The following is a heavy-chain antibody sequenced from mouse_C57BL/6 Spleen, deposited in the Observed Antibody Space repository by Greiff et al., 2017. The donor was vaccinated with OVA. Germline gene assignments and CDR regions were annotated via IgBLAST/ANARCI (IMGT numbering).Heavy chain of an antibody. Sequence: EVQLQQSGAELVRPGASVKLSCTASGFNIKDDYMHWVKQRPEQGLEWIGWIDPENGDTEYASKFQGKATITADTSSNTAYLQLSSLTSEDTAVYYCTTGYEYEGVWFAYWGQGTLVTVSA. J-gene: IGHJ3*01. D-gene: IGHD2-4*01. CDR2: IDPENGDT. V-gene: IGHV14-4*01. CDR3: TTGYEYEGVWFAY. CDR1: GFNIKDDY.